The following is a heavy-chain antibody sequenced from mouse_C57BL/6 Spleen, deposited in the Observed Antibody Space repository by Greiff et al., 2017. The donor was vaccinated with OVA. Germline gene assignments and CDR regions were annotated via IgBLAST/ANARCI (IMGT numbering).Heavy chain of an antibody. CDR1: GFTFSSYG. J-gene: IGHJ4*01. Sequence: EVKLMESGGDLVKPGGSLKLSCAASGFTFSSYGMSWVRQTPDKRLEWVATISSGGSYTYYPDSVKGRFTISRDNAKNTLYRQMSSLKSEDTAMYYCARRGVTTDYAMDYWGQGTSVTVVS. V-gene: IGHV5-6*02. CDR3: ARRGVTTDYAMDY. D-gene: IGHD1-1*01. CDR2: ISSGGSYT.